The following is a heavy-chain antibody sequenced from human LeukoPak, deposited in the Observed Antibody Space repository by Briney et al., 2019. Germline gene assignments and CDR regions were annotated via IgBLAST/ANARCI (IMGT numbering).Heavy chain of an antibody. Sequence: GSLRLSCAASGFSFSTYNMNWVRQAPGKGLEWVSSITTSSTYIYYADSVKGRFTISRDNAKNSLYLQMNSLRAEDTAVYYCARDPYSGSYGDYYYYYMDVWGKGTTVTISS. CDR2: ITTSSTYI. CDR1: GFSFSTYN. D-gene: IGHD1-26*01. CDR3: ARDPYSGSYGDYYYYYMDV. J-gene: IGHJ6*03. V-gene: IGHV3-21*01.